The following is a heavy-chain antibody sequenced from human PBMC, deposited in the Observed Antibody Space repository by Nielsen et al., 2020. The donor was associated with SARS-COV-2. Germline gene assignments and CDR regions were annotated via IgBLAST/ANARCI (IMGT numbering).Heavy chain of an antibody. CDR1: GGSFFGYY. V-gene: IGHV4-34*01. J-gene: IGHJ6*03. CDR2: INHSGST. Sequence: SETLSLTCGVSGGSFFGYYWSWIRQPPGKGLEWIGEINHSGSTNYNPSLKSRVTISVDTSKNQFSLKLSSVTAADTAVYYCARGPSCSSTSCYSRYYMDVWGKGTTVTVSS. CDR3: ARGPSCSSTSCYSRYYMDV. D-gene: IGHD2-2*02.